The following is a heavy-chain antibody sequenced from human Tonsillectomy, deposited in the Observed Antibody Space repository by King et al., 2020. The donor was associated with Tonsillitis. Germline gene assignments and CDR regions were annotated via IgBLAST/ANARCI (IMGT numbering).Heavy chain of an antibody. CDR3: AKDIGGSRRYFDY. Sequence: EVQLVESGGGLVQPGRSLRLSCAASGFTFDDYAMHWVRQAPGKGLEWVSGISWNSGSIDYADSVKGRFTISRDNAKNSLYLQMNSLRAEDTALYYCAKDIGGSRRYFDYWGQGTLVTVSS. CDR1: GFTFDDYA. V-gene: IGHV3-9*01. J-gene: IGHJ4*02. D-gene: IGHD1-26*01. CDR2: ISWNSGSI.